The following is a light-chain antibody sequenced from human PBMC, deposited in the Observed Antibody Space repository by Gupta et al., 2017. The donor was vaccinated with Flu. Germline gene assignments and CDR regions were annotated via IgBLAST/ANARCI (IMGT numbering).Light chain of an antibody. Sequence: NFMLTQPHSVSGSPGKTITISCTRSSGDIASNYVQWYQQRPGSSPTTVIDEDNQRPSGVPARFAGYIDSSSNYASLDISGLQPEDESYDYCQYYHLTEQIFGGGTKLTVL. CDR2: EDN. CDR3: QYYHLTEQI. V-gene: IGLV6-57*01. J-gene: IGLJ2*01. CDR1: SGDIASNY.